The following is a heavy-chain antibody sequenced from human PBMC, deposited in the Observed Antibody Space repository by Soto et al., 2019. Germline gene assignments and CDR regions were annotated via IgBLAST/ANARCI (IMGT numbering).Heavy chain of an antibody. J-gene: IGHJ6*03. D-gene: IGHD3-9*01. CDR1: GFTFSSYS. Sequence: GESLKISCAASGFTFSSYSMNWVRQAPGKGLEWVSSISSSSSYIYYADSVKGRFTISRDNAKNSLYLQMNSLRAEDTAVYYCARDHYDILTGYTGYMDVWGKGTTVTVSS. V-gene: IGHV3-21*01. CDR3: ARDHYDILTGYTGYMDV. CDR2: ISSSSSYI.